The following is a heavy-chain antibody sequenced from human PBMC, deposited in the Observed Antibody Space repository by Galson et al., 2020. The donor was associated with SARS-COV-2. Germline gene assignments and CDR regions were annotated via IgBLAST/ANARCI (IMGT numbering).Heavy chain of an antibody. CDR1: GFTFTSSA. J-gene: IGHJ6*02. V-gene: IGHV1-58*02. Sequence: SVQVSCTASGFTFTSSAMQWVRQARRQRLAWIGWIVVGSGNTNYAQKFQERVTITRDMSTSTAYMELSSLRSEDTAVYYCAASSGYSSGWYPYSYYYGMDVWGQGTTVTVSS. CDR2: IVVGSGNT. CDR3: AASSGYSSGWYPYSYYYGMDV. D-gene: IGHD6-19*01.